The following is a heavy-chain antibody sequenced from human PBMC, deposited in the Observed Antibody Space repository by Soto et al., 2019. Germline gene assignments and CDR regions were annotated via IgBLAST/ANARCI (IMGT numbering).Heavy chain of an antibody. V-gene: IGHV3-21*05. CDR1: GFTFSGYS. CDR3: VMTAAGFLDY. D-gene: IGHD6-13*01. CDR2: ISSSSSYT. Sequence: PGGSLRLSCAASGFTFSGYSMNWVRQAPGKGLEWVSYISSSSSYTNYADSVKGRFTISRDNAKNSLYLQMNSLRAEDTAVYYCVMTAAGFLDYWGQGTLVTVSS. J-gene: IGHJ4*02.